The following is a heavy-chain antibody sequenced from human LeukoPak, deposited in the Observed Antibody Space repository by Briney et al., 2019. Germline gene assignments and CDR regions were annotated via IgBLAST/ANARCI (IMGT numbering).Heavy chain of an antibody. CDR2: TYYRSKWYS. CDR1: GDSVSSNSAA. D-gene: IGHD5-24*01. CDR3: ARGGQGDGYSADEAFDM. Sequence: SQTLSLTCAISGDSVSSNSAACNWIRQSPPRGLEWLGSTYYRSKWYSDYAVSVKSRITINPDTSKNQFSLQLNSVTPEDTAVYYCARGGQGDGYSADEAFDMWGQGTMVTVSS. J-gene: IGHJ3*02. V-gene: IGHV6-1*01.